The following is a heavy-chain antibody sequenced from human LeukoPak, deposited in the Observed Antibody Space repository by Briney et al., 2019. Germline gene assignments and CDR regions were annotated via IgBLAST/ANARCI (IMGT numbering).Heavy chain of an antibody. V-gene: IGHV1-46*01. CDR2: INPSGGST. Sequence: ASVTVSCKASGYTFTSYYMHWVRQAPGQGLEWMGIINPSGGSTSYAQKFQGRVTMTRDTSTSTVYMELSSLRSEDTAVYYCARPSYDFWSGYSWFDPWGQGTLVTVSS. CDR1: GYTFTSYY. J-gene: IGHJ5*02. D-gene: IGHD3-3*01. CDR3: ARPSYDFWSGYSWFDP.